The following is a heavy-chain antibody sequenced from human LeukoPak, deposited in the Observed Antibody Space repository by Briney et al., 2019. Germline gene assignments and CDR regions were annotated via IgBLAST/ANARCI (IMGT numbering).Heavy chain of an antibody. D-gene: IGHD1-26*01. CDR1: GFTFFSYG. CDR2: ISYDGSNK. J-gene: IGHJ4*02. V-gene: IGHV3-30*18. Sequence: PGGSLRLSCAASGFTFFSYGMHWVRQAPGKGLEWVAGISYDGSNKYYVDSVKGRFTISRDNSKNTLYLEMISLRIEDTAVYYCAKGPVSGSRPPLDYWGQGTLVTVSS. CDR3: AKGPVSGSRPPLDY.